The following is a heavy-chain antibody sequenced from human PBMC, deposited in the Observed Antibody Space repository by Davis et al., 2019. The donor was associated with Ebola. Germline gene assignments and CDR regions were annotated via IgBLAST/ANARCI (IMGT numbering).Heavy chain of an antibody. CDR1: GFTFSDYD. CDR3: ARAPSYDFWSGYYNAPDY. CDR2: IYYDGIYK. V-gene: IGHV3-33*01. J-gene: IGHJ4*02. D-gene: IGHD3-3*01. Sequence: GESLKISCAASGFTFSDYDIHWVRQTPGKGLEWVAIIYYDGIYKYYADSVNGRFTVSRDNSENTLYLQMNSLRAEDTAVYYCARAPSYDFWSGYYNAPDYWGQGTLVTVSS.